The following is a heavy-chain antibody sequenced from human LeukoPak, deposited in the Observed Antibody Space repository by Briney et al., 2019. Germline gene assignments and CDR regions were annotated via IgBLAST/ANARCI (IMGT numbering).Heavy chain of an antibody. D-gene: IGHD4-17*01. CDR3: ARISAYGDYYFDY. CDR1: GFSLITSGMC. V-gene: IGHV2-70*01. Sequence: SGPALVKPTQTLTRTCTFSGFSLITSGMCVSWIRQPPGKALEWLALRDWDDDKYYITFLKTRLTISKDTFKNQVVLTMTNMDPVDTATYYCARISAYGDYYFDYWGQGTLVTVSS. CDR2: RDWDDDK. J-gene: IGHJ4*02.